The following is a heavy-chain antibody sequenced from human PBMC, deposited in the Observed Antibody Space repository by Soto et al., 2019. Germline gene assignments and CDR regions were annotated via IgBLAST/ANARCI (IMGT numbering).Heavy chain of an antibody. CDR1: GHSFTSYA. CDR2: INVGNGKS. D-gene: IGHD6-13*01. V-gene: IGHV1-3*01. CDR3: VRAGYSSTWDSYFDH. Sequence: ASVKVSCKTSGHSFTSYAIHWVRQAPGQRLEWMGWINVGNGKSRYSQMFQGRVAITRGTSATTAYMELSSLTFEDTAVYYCVRAGYSSTWDSYFDHWGQGTPVTVSS. J-gene: IGHJ4*02.